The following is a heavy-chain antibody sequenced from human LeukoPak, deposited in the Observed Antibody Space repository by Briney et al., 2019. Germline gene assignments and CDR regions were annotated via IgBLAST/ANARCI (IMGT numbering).Heavy chain of an antibody. CDR1: GYSFTSYW. J-gene: IGHJ4*02. V-gene: IGHV5-51*01. CDR3: ARYPGIAVAPFDY. D-gene: IGHD6-19*01. Sequence: GESLQISCKGSGYSFTSYWIGWVRQMPGKGLEWMGIIYPGDSDTRYSPSLQGQVTISADKSISTAYLQWSSLKASDTAMYYCARYPGIAVAPFDYWGQGTLVTVSS. CDR2: IYPGDSDT.